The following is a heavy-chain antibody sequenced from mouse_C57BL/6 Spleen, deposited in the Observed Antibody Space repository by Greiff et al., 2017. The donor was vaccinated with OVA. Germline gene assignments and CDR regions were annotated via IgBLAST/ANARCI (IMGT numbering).Heavy chain of an antibody. V-gene: IGHV2-9-1*01. CDR2: IWTGGGT. D-gene: IGHD3-2*02. CDR1: GFSLTSYA. J-gene: IGHJ3*01. CDR3: ARNSGSSGYVSFAY. Sequence: VKLMESGPGLVAPSQSLSITCTVSGFSLTSYAISWVRQPPGKGLEWLGVIWTGGGTNYNSALKSRLSISKDNSTSQVFLKMNSLQTDDTARYYCARNSGSSGYVSFAYWGQGTLVTVSA.